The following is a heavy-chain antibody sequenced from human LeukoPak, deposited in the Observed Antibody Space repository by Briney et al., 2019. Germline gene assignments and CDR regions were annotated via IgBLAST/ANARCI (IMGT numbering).Heavy chain of an antibody. CDR3: AKDAPIFGVVNYYFDY. CDR1: GFTFSSYA. CDR2: ISYDGSNK. V-gene: IGHV3-30-3*01. D-gene: IGHD3-3*01. Sequence: PGRSLRLSCAASGFTFSSYAMHWVRQAPGKGLEWVAVISYDGSNKYYADSVKGRFTISRDNSKNTLYLQMNSLRAEDTAVYYCAKDAPIFGVVNYYFDYWGQGTLVTVSS. J-gene: IGHJ4*02.